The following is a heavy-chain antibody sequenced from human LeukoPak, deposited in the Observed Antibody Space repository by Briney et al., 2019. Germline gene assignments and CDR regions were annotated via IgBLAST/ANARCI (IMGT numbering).Heavy chain of an antibody. CDR2: ISYDGSNK. D-gene: IGHD6-13*01. CDR1: GFTFSSYA. Sequence: GRSLRLSCAASGFTFSSYAMHWVRQAPGKGLEWVAIISYDGSNKYSADSVKGRFTISRDNSKNTLYLQMNSLRAEDTAVYYCARDPDYLSTGYSSSWYPFWGQGTLVTVSS. V-gene: IGHV3-30-3*01. J-gene: IGHJ4*02. CDR3: ARDPDYLSTGYSSSWYPF.